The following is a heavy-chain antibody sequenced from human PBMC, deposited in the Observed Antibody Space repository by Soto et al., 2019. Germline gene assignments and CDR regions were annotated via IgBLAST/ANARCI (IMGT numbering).Heavy chain of an antibody. CDR2: INSDGSST. CDR1: GFTFSRYW. Sequence: EVQLVESGGGLVQPGGSLRLSCAASGFTFSRYWMHWVRQAPGKGLVWVSRINSDGSSTSYGDSVKGRYTISRDNAKNTLYLHMISLSAEDTAVYYCASEGGGWDFDLWGRGTLVTVSS. J-gene: IGHJ2*01. CDR3: ASEGGGWDFDL. V-gene: IGHV3-74*01. D-gene: IGHD2-15*01.